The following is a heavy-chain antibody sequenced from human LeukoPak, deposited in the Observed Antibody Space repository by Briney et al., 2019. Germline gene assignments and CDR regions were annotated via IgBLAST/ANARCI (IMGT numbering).Heavy chain of an antibody. J-gene: IGHJ4*02. CDR2: ISYDGSNK. CDR3: ARDLFLYSSGWYQNDY. V-gene: IGHV3-30-3*01. Sequence: GGSLRLSCAASGFTFSSDWMSWVRQAPGKGLEWVAVISYDGSNKYYADSVKGRFTISRDNSKNTLYLQMNSLRAEDTAVYYCARDLFLYSSGWYQNDYWGQGTLVTVSS. CDR1: GFTFSSDW. D-gene: IGHD6-19*01.